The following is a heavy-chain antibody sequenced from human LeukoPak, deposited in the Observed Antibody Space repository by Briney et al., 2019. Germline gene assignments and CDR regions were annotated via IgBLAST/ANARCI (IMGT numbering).Heavy chain of an antibody. Sequence: PGRSLRLSCAASGFTFSSYAMHWVRQAPGKGLEWVAAISYDGINKYYADSVKGRFTISRDNSKNTLYLQMNSLKTEDTAVYYCTTQGYQLPLDGFDFWGQGTMVTVSS. J-gene: IGHJ3*01. V-gene: IGHV3-30-3*01. D-gene: IGHD2-2*01. CDR3: TTQGYQLPLDGFDF. CDR1: GFTFSSYA. CDR2: ISYDGINK.